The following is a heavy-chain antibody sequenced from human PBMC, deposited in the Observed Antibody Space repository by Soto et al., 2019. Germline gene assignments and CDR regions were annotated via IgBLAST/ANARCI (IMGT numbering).Heavy chain of an antibody. CDR3: ARELALGHKGFDY. V-gene: IGHV1-69*13. CDR1: RGTFSSYG. CDR2: IIPMLGTP. Sequence: ASVKVSCKASRGTFSSYGFSWVRQAPGQGLEWMGAIIPMLGTPDYSEKFRGRVTISADESTSTVYMELRSLRFDDTPMYYSARELALGHKGFDYWGQGTLVTVSS. D-gene: IGHD3-16*01. J-gene: IGHJ4*02.